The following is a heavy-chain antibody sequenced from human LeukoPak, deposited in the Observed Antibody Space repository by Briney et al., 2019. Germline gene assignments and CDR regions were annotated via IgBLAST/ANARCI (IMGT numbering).Heavy chain of an antibody. CDR1: GGSISSGSYY. V-gene: IGHV4-61*02. CDR2: IYTSGST. J-gene: IGHJ4*02. Sequence: SETLSLTCTVSGGSISSGSYYWSWIRQPAGKGLEWIGRIYTSGSTNYNPSLKSRVTISVDTSKNQFPLKLSSVTAADTAVYYCARDGLGYDYVWGSYRYFDYWGQGTLVTVSS. D-gene: IGHD3-16*02. CDR3: ARDGLGYDYVWGSYRYFDY.